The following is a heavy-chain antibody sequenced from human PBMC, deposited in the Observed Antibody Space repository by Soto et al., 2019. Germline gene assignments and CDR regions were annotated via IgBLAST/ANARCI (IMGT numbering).Heavy chain of an antibody. CDR2: MNPNSGGT. J-gene: IGHJ4*02. D-gene: IGHD6-19*01. CDR1: GYTFTSYD. Sequence: ASVKVSCKASGYTFTSYDINWVRQATGQGLEWMGWMNPNSGGTNYAQKFQGWVTMTRDTSISTAYMELSRLRSDDTAVYYCAXDGQWLGGLYYFDYWGQGTLVTVSS. CDR3: AXDGQWLGGLYYFDY. V-gene: IGHV1-2*04.